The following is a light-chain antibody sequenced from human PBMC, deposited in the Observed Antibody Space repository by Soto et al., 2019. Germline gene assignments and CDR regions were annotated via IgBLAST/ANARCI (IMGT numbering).Light chain of an antibody. Sequence: QSALTQPASVSGSPGQSITISCTGTSSDVGGYNYVSWYQQHPGKAPKLIIHDVSNRPSGISNRFSGSKSGNTASLTISGLQAEDEADYYCSSYTSRSTYVFGTGTKLTVL. CDR3: SSYTSRSTYV. V-gene: IGLV2-14*01. J-gene: IGLJ1*01. CDR1: SSDVGGYNY. CDR2: DVS.